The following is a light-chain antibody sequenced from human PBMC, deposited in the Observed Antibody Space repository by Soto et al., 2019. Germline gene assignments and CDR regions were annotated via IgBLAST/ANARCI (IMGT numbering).Light chain of an antibody. CDR1: SGHSSDA. V-gene: IGLV4-69*01. J-gene: IGLJ3*02. Sequence: QAVVTQSPSASASLGAAGKLTCTLSSGHSSDAIVWHQQQPEKGPRYLMKVNSDGSHTKGDGIPDRFSGSTSGAEFYLTISSLHSEDEADYYCQTWGTGNWVFGGGTKLTVL. CDR3: QTWGTGNWV. CDR2: VNSDGSH.